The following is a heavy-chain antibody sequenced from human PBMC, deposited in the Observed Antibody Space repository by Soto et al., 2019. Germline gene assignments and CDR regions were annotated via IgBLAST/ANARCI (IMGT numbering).Heavy chain of an antibody. D-gene: IGHD2-2*01. Sequence: GGSLRLSCAASGFTFSSYSMNWVRQAPGKGLEWVSSISSSSSYIYYADSVKGRFTISRVNAKNSLYLQMNSLRAEDTAVYYCASLDIVVVPAAMPGYYYYYMDVWGKGTTVTVSS. CDR3: ASLDIVVVPAAMPGYYYYYMDV. CDR1: GFTFSSYS. J-gene: IGHJ6*03. V-gene: IGHV3-21*01. CDR2: ISSSSSYI.